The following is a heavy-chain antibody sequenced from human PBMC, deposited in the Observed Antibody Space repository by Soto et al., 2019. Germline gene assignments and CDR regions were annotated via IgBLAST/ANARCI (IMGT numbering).Heavy chain of an antibody. J-gene: IGHJ4*02. D-gene: IGHD6-19*01. CDR2: IYWDDDK. Sequence: SGPTLVNPTQTLTLTCTFSGFSFSTTGVGVGWIRQPPGKALEWLALIYWDDDKRYSPSLKSRLTITKDTSKNQVVLTITNMDPVDTATYYCAHRQAQGIGLAGTFDSWGQGTLVTVSS. CDR3: AHRQAQGIGLAGTFDS. CDR1: GFSFSTTGVG. V-gene: IGHV2-5*02.